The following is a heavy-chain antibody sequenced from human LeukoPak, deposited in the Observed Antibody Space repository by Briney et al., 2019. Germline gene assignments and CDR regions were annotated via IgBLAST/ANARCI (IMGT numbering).Heavy chain of an antibody. CDR2: INHSGST. D-gene: IGHD2-2*01. V-gene: IGHV4-34*01. J-gene: IGHJ4*02. Sequence: KPSETLSLTCAVYGGSFSGYYWSWIRQPPGKGLEWIGEINHSGSTNYNPSLKSRVTISVDTSKNQFSLKLSSVTAADTAVYYCARGPGVVIVVVPAATGTVTPFDYWGQGTLVTVSS. CDR3: ARGPGVVIVVVPAATGTVTPFDY. CDR1: GGSFSGYY.